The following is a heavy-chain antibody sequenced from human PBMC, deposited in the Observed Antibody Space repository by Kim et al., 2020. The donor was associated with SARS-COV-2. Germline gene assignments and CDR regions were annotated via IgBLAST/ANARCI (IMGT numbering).Heavy chain of an antibody. V-gene: IGHV3-30*02. J-gene: IGHJ4*01. CDR2: DGSNK. Sequence: DGSNKYYADSVKGRFTISRDNSKNTLYLQMNSLRAEDTAVYYCAIPRADYWGQEPWSPSPQ. CDR3: AIPRADY.